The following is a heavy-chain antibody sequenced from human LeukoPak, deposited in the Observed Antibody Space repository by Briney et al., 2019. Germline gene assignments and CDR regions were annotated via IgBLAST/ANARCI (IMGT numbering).Heavy chain of an antibody. D-gene: IGHD4-17*01. CDR1: GGSFSGYY. J-gene: IGHJ4*02. V-gene: IGHV4-34*01. CDR2: INHSGST. Sequence: SETLSLTCAVYGGSFSGYYWSWIRQPPGKGLEWIGEINHSGSTNYNPSLKSRVTTSVDTSKNQFSLKLSSVTAADTAVYYCARGTSGDYVDYWGQGTLVTVSS. CDR3: ARGTSGDYVDY.